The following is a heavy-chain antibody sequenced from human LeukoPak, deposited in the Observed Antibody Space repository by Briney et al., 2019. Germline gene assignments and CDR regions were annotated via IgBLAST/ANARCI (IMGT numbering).Heavy chain of an antibody. CDR2: INHSGST. J-gene: IGHJ5*02. Sequence: SETLSLTCAVYGGSFSGYYWSWIRQPPGKGLEWIGEINHSGSTNYNPTLKSRVTISVDTSKNQFSLKLSSVTAADTAVYYCARVYYYDSSGYYYWFDPWGQGTLVSVSS. V-gene: IGHV4-34*01. CDR1: GGSFSGYY. CDR3: ARVYYYDSSGYYYWFDP. D-gene: IGHD3-22*01.